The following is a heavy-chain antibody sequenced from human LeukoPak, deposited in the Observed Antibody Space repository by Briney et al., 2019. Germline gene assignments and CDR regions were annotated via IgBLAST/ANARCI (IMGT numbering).Heavy chain of an antibody. J-gene: IGHJ5*02. V-gene: IGHV1-3*01. CDR1: GYTFTSYA. CDR2: INAGNGNT. Sequence: ASVKVSCKASGYTFTSYAMHWVRQAPGQRLEWMGWINAGNGNTKYSRKFQGRVTITRDTSASTAYMELSSLRSEDTAVYYCARDLSYGQGWFDPWGQGTLVTVSS. CDR3: ARDLSYGQGWFDP. D-gene: IGHD2-8*01.